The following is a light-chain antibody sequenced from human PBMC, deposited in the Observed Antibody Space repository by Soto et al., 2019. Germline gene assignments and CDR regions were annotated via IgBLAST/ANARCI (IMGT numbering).Light chain of an antibody. CDR1: DLDGHDF. Sequence: QSALTQPASVSGSPGQSVTISCTGSDLDGHDFVSWYQHHPGKAPKLILSDVTNRPSGVSHRFSGSKSGNTASLTISGLQADDEADYYCSSYTSRDILEVFGTGTKLTVL. CDR3: SSYTSRDILEV. J-gene: IGLJ1*01. CDR2: DVT. V-gene: IGLV2-14*03.